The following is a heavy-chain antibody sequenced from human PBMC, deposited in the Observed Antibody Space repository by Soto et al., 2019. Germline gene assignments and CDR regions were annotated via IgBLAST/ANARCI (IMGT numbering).Heavy chain of an antibody. V-gene: IGHV4-39*07. CDR3: ARASTLYYDILTGYYKPGGLVYYYMEV. CDR1: GGSISNSDYF. CDR2: ISHTGST. Sequence: ASETLSLTCTVSGGSISNSDYFWAWMRQPPGKGLEWVGTISHTGSTSYNPSLKSRVTISVDTSKNQFSLRLSSVTAPDTAVYYCARASTLYYDILTGYYKPGGLVYYYMEVWGKGTSVTVSS. D-gene: IGHD3-9*01. J-gene: IGHJ6*03.